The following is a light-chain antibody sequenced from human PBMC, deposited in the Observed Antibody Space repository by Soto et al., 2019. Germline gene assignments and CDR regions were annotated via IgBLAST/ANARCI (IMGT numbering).Light chain of an antibody. J-gene: IGKJ1*01. Sequence: IVMTQSPATLSVSPGERATLSCRASQSVNSNLVWYQQKPGQAPRLLIYGASTRATDIPARFSGSGSGTEFTLTISSLRSEDFAVYYCQQYNNWPRTFGQGTKVEIK. V-gene: IGKV3-15*01. CDR1: QSVNSN. CDR3: QQYNNWPRT. CDR2: GAS.